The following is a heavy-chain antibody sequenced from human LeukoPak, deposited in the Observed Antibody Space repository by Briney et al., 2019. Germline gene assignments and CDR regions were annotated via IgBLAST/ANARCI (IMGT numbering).Heavy chain of an antibody. CDR2: MWYDGSTK. Sequence: GGSLRLSCAASGFTFSVYGMHWVRQAPGKGLEWVAVMWYDGSTKYYADSVKGRFTISRDNSKNTLYLEMSSLRAEDTAVYFCARAGGSYYYYFDYWGQGTLVTVSS. V-gene: IGHV3-33*01. CDR3: ARAGGSYYYYFDY. CDR1: GFTFSVYG. J-gene: IGHJ4*02. D-gene: IGHD1-26*01.